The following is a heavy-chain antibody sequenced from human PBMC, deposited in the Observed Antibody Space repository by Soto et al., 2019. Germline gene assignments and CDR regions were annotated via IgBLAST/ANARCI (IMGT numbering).Heavy chain of an antibody. CDR3: ARTWAYDFWSGSPDAMDV. CDR2: ISYDGGNK. D-gene: IGHD3-3*01. V-gene: IGHV3-30-3*01. CDR1: GFTFSSYD. Sequence: GGSLRLSCAASGFTFSSYDMHWVRQAPGKGLEWVAVISYDGGNKYYADSVKGRFTISRDNSKNTLYLQMNSLRDEDTAVYYCARTWAYDFWSGSPDAMDVWGQGNTVTVSS. J-gene: IGHJ6*02.